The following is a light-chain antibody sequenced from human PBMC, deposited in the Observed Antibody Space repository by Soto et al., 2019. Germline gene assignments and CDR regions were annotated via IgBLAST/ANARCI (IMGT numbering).Light chain of an antibody. CDR2: WAS. CDR3: QQYYSAPIT. Sequence: DIVMTQSPEYLAVSLGERATINCKSSQNILSSSNNKNFLAWFQQKPGQPPKVLIYWASVRGSWVPDRFSGSGSGTDFTLTINSLQAEDVAVYYCQQYYSAPITFGQGTRLEIK. J-gene: IGKJ5*01. V-gene: IGKV4-1*01. CDR1: QNILSSSNNKNF.